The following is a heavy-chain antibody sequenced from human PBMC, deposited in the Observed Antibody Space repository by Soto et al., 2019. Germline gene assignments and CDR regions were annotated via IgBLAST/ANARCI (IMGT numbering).Heavy chain of an antibody. Sequence: QLLLQESGPGLVKPSETLSLTCTVSGGSISSNIYHWGWIRQPPGKGLEWIGRIYNSGRTYYNASLKSRVSISIDTSKNQFSLKLTSVTAADTAVYYCARHPVYATGWQIDYWGQGALVTVSS. CDR1: GGSISSNIYH. CDR2: IYNSGRT. CDR3: ARHPVYATGWQIDY. V-gene: IGHV4-39*01. J-gene: IGHJ4*02. D-gene: IGHD2-2*01.